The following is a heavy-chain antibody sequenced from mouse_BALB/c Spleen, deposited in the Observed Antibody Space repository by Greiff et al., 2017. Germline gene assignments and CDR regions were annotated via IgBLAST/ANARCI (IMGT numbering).Heavy chain of an antibody. CDR3: NRGSSMITTRDDYAMDY. CDR1: GFTFSNYW. CDR2: ISLKSNNYAT. Sequence: EVQVVESGGGLVQPGGSMKLSCVASGFTFSNYWMNWVRQTPEQGLEWVAEISLKSNNYATHYAGSVKGRFTISRDDSKSSVYLQMNNLRAEDTGIYYCNRGSSMITTRDDYAMDYWGQGTSVTVSS. V-gene: IGHV6-6*02. J-gene: IGHJ4*01. D-gene: IGHD2-4*01.